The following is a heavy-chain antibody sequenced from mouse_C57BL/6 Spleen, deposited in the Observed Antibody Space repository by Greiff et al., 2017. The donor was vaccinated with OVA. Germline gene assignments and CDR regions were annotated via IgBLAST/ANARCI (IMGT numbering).Heavy chain of an antibody. D-gene: IGHD2-5*01. CDR1: GFTFTDYY. CDR3: ARSYYSNLYYAMDY. CDR2: IRNKANGYTT. V-gene: IGHV7-3*01. J-gene: IGHJ4*01. Sequence: EVKLVESGGGLVQPGGSLSLSCAASGFTFTDYYMSWVRQPPGKALAWLGFIRNKANGYTTEYSASVKGRFTISRDNSQSILYLQMNALRAEDSATYYCARSYYSNLYYAMDYWGQGTSVTVSS.